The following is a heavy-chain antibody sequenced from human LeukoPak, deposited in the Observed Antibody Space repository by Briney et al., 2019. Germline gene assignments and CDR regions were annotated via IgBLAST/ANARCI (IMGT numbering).Heavy chain of an antibody. CDR1: GFTFSSYS. V-gene: IGHV3-21*01. CDR2: ISSSSSYI. CDR3: ARGKEVVPAALAWFDP. Sequence: GGSLRLSCAASGFTFSSYSMNWVRQAPGKGLEWVSSISSSSSYIYYADSVKGRFTISRDNAKNSLYLQMNSLRAEDTAVYYCARGKEVVPAALAWFDPWGQGTLVTVSS. D-gene: IGHD2-2*01. J-gene: IGHJ5*02.